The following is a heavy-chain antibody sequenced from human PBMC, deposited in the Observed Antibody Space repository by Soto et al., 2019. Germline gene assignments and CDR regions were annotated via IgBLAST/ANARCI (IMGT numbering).Heavy chain of an antibody. V-gene: IGHV4-59*01. CDR1: GGSIGSYY. J-gene: IGHJ4*02. CDR3: ARDAGGYSPFDY. CDR2: IYYSGST. Sequence: PSETLSLTCTVSGGSIGSYYWTWIRQPPGKGLEWIGYIYYSGSTNYNPSLKSRVTISVDTSENQFSLKLSSVTAADTAVYYCARDAGGYSPFDYWGQGTLVTVSS. D-gene: IGHD3-22*01.